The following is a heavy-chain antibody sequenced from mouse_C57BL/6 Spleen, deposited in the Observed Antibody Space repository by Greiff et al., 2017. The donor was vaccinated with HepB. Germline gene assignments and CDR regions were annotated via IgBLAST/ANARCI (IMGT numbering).Heavy chain of an antibody. J-gene: IGHJ4*01. Sequence: VQLQQPGAELVKPGASVKLSCKASGYTFTSYWMHWVKQRPGQGLEWIGMIHPNSGSTNYNEKFKSKATLTVDKSSSTAYMQLSSLTSEDSAVYYCARLGSGDGYPYYAMDYWGQVTSVTVSS. CDR1: GYTFTSYW. V-gene: IGHV1-64*01. CDR2: IHPNSGST. CDR3: ARLGSGDGYPYYAMDY. D-gene: IGHD2-3*01.